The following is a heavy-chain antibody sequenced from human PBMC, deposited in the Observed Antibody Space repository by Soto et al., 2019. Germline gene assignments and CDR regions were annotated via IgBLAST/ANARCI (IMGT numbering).Heavy chain of an antibody. CDR3: AREGNLGRWIQPLDS. CDR1: GDSINSGSYY. Sequence: SETLSLTCTVSGDSINSGSYYWGWIRQPPGKGLEWIGTIYYSGSTYYNPSLKSRVTISVDTSKNQFSLKLISVTTADTAVYFCAREGNLGRWIQPLDSWGQGTLVTVSS. CDR2: IYYSGST. J-gene: IGHJ4*02. V-gene: IGHV4-39*07. D-gene: IGHD2-2*03.